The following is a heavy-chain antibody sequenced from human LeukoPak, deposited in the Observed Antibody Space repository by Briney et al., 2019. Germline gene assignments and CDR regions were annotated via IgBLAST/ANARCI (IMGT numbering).Heavy chain of an antibody. CDR3: ARRSRGWSFDY. V-gene: IGHV4-59*01. D-gene: IGHD6-19*01. J-gene: IGHJ4*02. CDR2: ICDSGST. Sequence: PSETQSLTCAVSGGSMSSYYWSWIRQPPGKGLEWIGYICDSGSTNYNPSLKSRVTISVDTSKNQFSLKLSSVTAADTAVYYCARRSRGWSFDYWGQGTLVTVSS. CDR1: GGSMSSYY.